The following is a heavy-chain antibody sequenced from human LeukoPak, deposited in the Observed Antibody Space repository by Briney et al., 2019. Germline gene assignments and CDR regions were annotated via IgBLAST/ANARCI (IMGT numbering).Heavy chain of an antibody. D-gene: IGHD2-15*01. Sequence: SETLSLTCTVSDDSITMYYWTWIRQPPGKGLEWIGYIYYSGSTNYNPSLKSRVTISVDTSKNQFSLKLSSVTAADTAVYYCARDGCSGGSCYSIFDYWGQGTLVTVSS. CDR1: DDSITMYY. J-gene: IGHJ4*02. CDR2: IYYSGST. V-gene: IGHV4-59*01. CDR3: ARDGCSGGSCYSIFDY.